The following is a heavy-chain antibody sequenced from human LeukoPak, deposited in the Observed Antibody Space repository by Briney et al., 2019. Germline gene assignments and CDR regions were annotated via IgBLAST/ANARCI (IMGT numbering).Heavy chain of an antibody. Sequence: ASVKVSCKASGYTFTSYGISWVRQAPGQGLEWMGWISAYNGNTNYAQKLQGRVTMTTDTSTSTAYMELRSLRSDDTAAYYCARMYYYDSSGYYSDYWGQGTLVTVSS. CDR3: ARMYYYDSSGYYSDY. J-gene: IGHJ4*02. D-gene: IGHD3-22*01. V-gene: IGHV1-18*01. CDR2: ISAYNGNT. CDR1: GYTFTSYG.